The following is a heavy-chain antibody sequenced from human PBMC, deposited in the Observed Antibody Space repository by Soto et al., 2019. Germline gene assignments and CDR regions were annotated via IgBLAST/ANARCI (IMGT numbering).Heavy chain of an antibody. CDR3: ARGPPTFSPKKNWFDP. V-gene: IGHV4-34*01. Sequence: PSETLSLTCAVYGGSFSGYYWSWIRQPPGKGLEWIGEITHSGSTNYNPSLKSRVTISVDTSKNQFSLKLSSVTAADTAVYYCARGPPTFSPKKNWFDPWGQGTLVTV. CDR2: ITHSGST. J-gene: IGHJ5*02. CDR1: GGSFSGYY.